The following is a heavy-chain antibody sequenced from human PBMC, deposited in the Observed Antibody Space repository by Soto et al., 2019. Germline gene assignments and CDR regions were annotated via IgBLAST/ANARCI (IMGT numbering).Heavy chain of an antibody. Sequence: GGSLRLSCASSGFTFSSYSMNLVRQAPGKGLEWVSYISSSSSTIYYADSVKGRFTISRDNAKNSLYLQMNSLRDEDTAVYYCARAPYYYDSSGYGYWYFDLWGRGTLVTVSS. D-gene: IGHD3-22*01. CDR1: GFTFSSYS. J-gene: IGHJ2*01. V-gene: IGHV3-48*02. CDR3: ARAPYYYDSSGYGYWYFDL. CDR2: ISSSSSTI.